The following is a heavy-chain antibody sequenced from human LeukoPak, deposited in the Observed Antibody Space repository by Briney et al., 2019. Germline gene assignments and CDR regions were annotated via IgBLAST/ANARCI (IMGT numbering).Heavy chain of an antibody. Sequence: GXXLXISCKGSGYSFTSYWIGWVRQLPGKGLEWMGIIYPGDSDTRYSPSFQGQVTISADKSISTAYLQWSSLKASDTAMYYCARPVAAAGPFDYWGQGTLVTVSS. D-gene: IGHD6-13*01. CDR2: IYPGDSDT. V-gene: IGHV5-51*01. J-gene: IGHJ4*02. CDR1: GYSFTSYW. CDR3: ARPVAAAGPFDY.